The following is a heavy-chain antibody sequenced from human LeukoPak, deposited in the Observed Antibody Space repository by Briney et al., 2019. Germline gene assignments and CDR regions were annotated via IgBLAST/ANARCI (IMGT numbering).Heavy chain of an antibody. CDR3: ASSPTDSSGYYSESFDH. J-gene: IGHJ4*02. Sequence: SETLSLTCTVSGGSISSGDYYWSWIRQPPGKGLEWIGYIYYSGSTYYNPSLKSRVTISVDTSKNQFSLKLSSVTAADTAVYYCASSPTDSSGYYSESFDHWGQGTLVTVSS. CDR1: GGSISSGDYY. V-gene: IGHV4-30-4*01. D-gene: IGHD3-22*01. CDR2: IYYSGST.